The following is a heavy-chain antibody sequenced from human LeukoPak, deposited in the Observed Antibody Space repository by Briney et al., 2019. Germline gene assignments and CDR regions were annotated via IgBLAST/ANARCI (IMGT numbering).Heavy chain of an antibody. J-gene: IGHJ3*02. Sequence: GGSLRLSCAASGFTLSNHWMTWVRQVPGRGPEWVANVNRDGSETSYLDSVKGRFTISKDNAKNSLCLQVNSLRAEDTAVYYCARVYSSSSGRNVFDIWGQGTMVIVSS. CDR1: GFTLSNHW. CDR2: VNRDGSET. CDR3: ARVYSSSSGRNVFDI. D-gene: IGHD6-6*01. V-gene: IGHV3-7*03.